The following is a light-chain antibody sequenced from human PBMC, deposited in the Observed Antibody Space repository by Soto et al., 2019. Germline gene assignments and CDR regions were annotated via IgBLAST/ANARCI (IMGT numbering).Light chain of an antibody. CDR3: QQANSNPPIP. J-gene: IGKJ5*01. CDR2: AAS. Sequence: EMSQYPSSVSASVGDTVTITCRSRLPINNWVAWYQQRPGKSPRLLIYAASALQTGVPSRFSGRRSGTDFTLTITSLQPEDCATYYCQQANSNPPIPFVQGTRVDIK. V-gene: IGKV1D-12*01. CDR1: LPINNW.